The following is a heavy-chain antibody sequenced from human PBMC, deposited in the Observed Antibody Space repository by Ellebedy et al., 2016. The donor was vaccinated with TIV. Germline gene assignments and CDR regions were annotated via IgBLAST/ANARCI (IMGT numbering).Heavy chain of an antibody. Sequence: PGGSLRLSCAASGFTFSSYGMHWVRQAPGKGLEWVAVIWYDGSNKYYADSVKGRFTISRDNSKNTLYLQMNSLRAEDTAVYYCARSGYYYDSSGYEEDAFDIWGQGTMVTVSS. CDR3: ARSGYYYDSSGYEEDAFDI. J-gene: IGHJ3*02. CDR2: IWYDGSNK. V-gene: IGHV3-33*01. CDR1: GFTFSSYG. D-gene: IGHD3-22*01.